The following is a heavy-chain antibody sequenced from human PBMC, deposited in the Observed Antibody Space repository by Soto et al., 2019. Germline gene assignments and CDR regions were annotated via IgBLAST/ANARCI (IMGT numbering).Heavy chain of an antibody. CDR1: GFTFSSYG. D-gene: IGHD2-15*01. V-gene: IGHV3-30*18. CDR3: AKDLTAYCSGGSCYSGYYDGMDV. J-gene: IGHJ6*02. Sequence: QVQLVESGGGVVQPGRSLRLSCAASGFTFSSYGMHWVRQAPGKGLEWVAVISYDGSNKYYADSVKGRFTISRDNSKNTLYLQMNSLRAEDTAVYYCAKDLTAYCSGGSCYSGYYDGMDVWGQGTTVTVSS. CDR2: ISYDGSNK.